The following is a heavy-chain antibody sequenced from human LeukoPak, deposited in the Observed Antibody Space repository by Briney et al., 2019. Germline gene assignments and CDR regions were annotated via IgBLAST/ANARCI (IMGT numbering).Heavy chain of an antibody. D-gene: IGHD6-25*01. Sequence: PGTSLRLSCAASGFPFSSYGMHWVRQAPGKGLEWVARLVYDARGDYANSVEGRFSISRDDSKNTLFLDMSNLRVEDTALYYCARDLSAAFDFWGQGVLVTVSS. CDR2: LVYDARG. CDR1: GFPFSSYG. CDR3: ARDLSAAFDF. J-gene: IGHJ4*02. V-gene: IGHV3-33*01.